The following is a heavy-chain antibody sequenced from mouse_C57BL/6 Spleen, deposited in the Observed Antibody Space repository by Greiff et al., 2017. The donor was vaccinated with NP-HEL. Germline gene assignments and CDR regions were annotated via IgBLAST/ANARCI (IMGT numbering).Heavy chain of an antibody. CDR1: GFTFSSYA. V-gene: IGHV5-4*01. Sequence: DVKLVESGGGLVKPGGSLKLSCAASGFTFSSYAMSWVRQTPEKRLEWVATISDGGSYTYYPDNVQGRFTISRDNAKNNLYLQMSHLKSEDTAMYYFARDRDTTCYFDYWGQGTTLTVSS. D-gene: IGHD1-1*01. J-gene: IGHJ2*01. CDR3: ARDRDTTCYFDY. CDR2: ISDGGSYT.